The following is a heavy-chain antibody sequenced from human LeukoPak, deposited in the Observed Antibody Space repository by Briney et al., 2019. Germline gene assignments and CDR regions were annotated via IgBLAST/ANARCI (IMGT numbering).Heavy chain of an antibody. CDR1: GGSIRGYY. D-gene: IGHD3-16*01. V-gene: IGHV4-59*08. CDR2: IYYRGST. Sequence: PSETLSLTCTVSGGSIRGYYWSWVRDPPGKGLERIAYIYYRGSTNYNPYLKSRVTISLDASKNQFSLKLSSVTAADTAVYYCAVGATHYYMDVWGKGTTVTVSS. J-gene: IGHJ6*03. CDR3: AVGATHYYMDV.